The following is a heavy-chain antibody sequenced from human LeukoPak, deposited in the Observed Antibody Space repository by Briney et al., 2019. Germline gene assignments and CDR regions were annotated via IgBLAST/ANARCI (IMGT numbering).Heavy chain of an antibody. CDR3: ARDLDTSGYTFDH. Sequence: GGSLRLSCAASGFTFSTYSMNWVRQAPGKGLEWISYISGSSRVIYYADSVKGRFTISRDNAKNSLYLQMNSLRDEDTAVYYCARDLDTSGYTFDHWGQGTLVTVSS. CDR1: GFTFSTYS. J-gene: IGHJ4*02. CDR2: ISGSSRVI. V-gene: IGHV3-48*02. D-gene: IGHD3-22*01.